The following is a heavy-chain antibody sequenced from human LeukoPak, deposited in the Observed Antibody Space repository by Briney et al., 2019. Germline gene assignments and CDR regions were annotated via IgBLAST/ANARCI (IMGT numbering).Heavy chain of an antibody. CDR1: GFTFSSYA. D-gene: IGHD2-2*02. CDR2: ISYDGSNR. V-gene: IGHV3-30-3*01. CDR3: ARVGRYCSSTSCYTGYYYGMDV. Sequence: GGSLRLSCAASGFTFSSYAMHWVRQAPGKGLEWVAVISYDGSNRYYADSVKGRFTISRDNSKNTLYLQMNGLRAEDTAVYYCARVGRYCSSTSCYTGYYYGMDVWGQGTTVTVSS. J-gene: IGHJ6*02.